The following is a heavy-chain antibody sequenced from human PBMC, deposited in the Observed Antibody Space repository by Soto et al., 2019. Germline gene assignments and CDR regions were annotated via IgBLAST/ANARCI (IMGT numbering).Heavy chain of an antibody. V-gene: IGHV4-59*08. CDR1: GASISRYY. J-gene: IGHJ4*02. CDR3: ARLGGYYQAFDS. Sequence: PSETLSLTCTVSGASISRYYWSWIRQSPGKGLEWIGYLYNTGSTIYNPSLKSRVTISVDTSKNQFSLKMNSVTAADTAVYYCARLGGYYQAFDSWGQGTLVTVSS. CDR2: LYNTGST. D-gene: IGHD3-22*01.